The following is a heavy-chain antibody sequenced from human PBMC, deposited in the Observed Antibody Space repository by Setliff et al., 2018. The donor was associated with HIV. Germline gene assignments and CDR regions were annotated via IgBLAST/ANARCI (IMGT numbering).Heavy chain of an antibody. Sequence: SETLSLTCSVSGGSISTYHWSWIRQPPGKGLEWIGYIYKSGSTNYSPSLKSRVTISPGTSMNQFSLKLTSVTAADTAVYYCARLSDTAMASFDSWGQGVLVTVS. V-gene: IGHV4-59*08. D-gene: IGHD5-18*01. CDR3: ARLSDTAMASFDS. J-gene: IGHJ4*02. CDR1: GGSISTYH. CDR2: IYKSGST.